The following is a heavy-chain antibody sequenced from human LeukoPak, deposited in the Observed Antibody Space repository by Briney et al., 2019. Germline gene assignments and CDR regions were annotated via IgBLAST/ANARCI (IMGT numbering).Heavy chain of an antibody. CDR1: GFTFYYYG. J-gene: IGHJ4*02. CDR3: ARAPRGYDFWSGYYPDY. Sequence: PGGSLRLSXAVSGFTFYYYGMNWVRQAPGKGLEWLSSISSDGTYIYYADSVKGRFTISRDTAKNSLYLHMNSLRAEDTAVYYCARAPRGYDFWSGYYPDYWGQGTLVTVSS. CDR2: ISSDGTYI. V-gene: IGHV3-21*01. D-gene: IGHD3-3*01.